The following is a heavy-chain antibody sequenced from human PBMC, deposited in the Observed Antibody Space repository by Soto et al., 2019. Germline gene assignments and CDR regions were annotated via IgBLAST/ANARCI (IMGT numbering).Heavy chain of an antibody. V-gene: IGHV1-8*01. CDR3: ARGFQTDGKYYYYGMDV. CDR1: GYAFTSYD. D-gene: IGHD1-1*01. Sequence: ASVKVSCKASGYAFTSYDINWVRQATGQGLEWMGWMNPNSGNTGYAQKFQGRVTMTRNTSISTAYMELSSLRSEDTAVYYCARGFQTDGKYYYYGMDVWGQGTTVTVSS. CDR2: MNPNSGNT. J-gene: IGHJ6*02.